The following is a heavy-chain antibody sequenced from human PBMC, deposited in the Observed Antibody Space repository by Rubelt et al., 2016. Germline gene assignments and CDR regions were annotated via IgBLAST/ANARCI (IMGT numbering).Heavy chain of an antibody. Sequence: EVQLVESGGGLVKPGESLRLSCAASGFPFNNAWMGWVRQTPGKGLEWVANIKQDGSEKYYVDSVKGRFTISRDNAKNSLYLQMNDLGATDTAVYYCATNAGLHDYWGQGTLVTVSS. V-gene: IGHV3-7*01. J-gene: IGHJ4*02. CDR2: IKQDGSEK. CDR3: ATNAGLHDY. CDR1: GFPFNNAW.